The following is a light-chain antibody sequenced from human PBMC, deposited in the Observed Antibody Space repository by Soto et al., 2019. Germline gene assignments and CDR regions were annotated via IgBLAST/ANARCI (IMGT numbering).Light chain of an antibody. J-gene: IGKJ3*01. CDR2: ATS. Sequence: IQMTQSPSSVSASLVDRVTMTCRASQGVGGWLAWYQQKPGKVPKLLIYATSSLHSGVPSRFSGSGSGTDFTLSISSLQPEDFATYYCQQTHSLPLSFGPGTKVDIK. CDR1: QGVGGW. V-gene: IGKV1-12*01. CDR3: QQTHSLPLS.